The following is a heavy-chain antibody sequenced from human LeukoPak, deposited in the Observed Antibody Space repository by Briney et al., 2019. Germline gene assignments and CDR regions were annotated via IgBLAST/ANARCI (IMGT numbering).Heavy chain of an antibody. CDR2: ISDTGST. V-gene: IGHV4-59*01. CDR3: VRGGVQSYDC. CDR1: GGSISRYY. J-gene: IGHJ4*02. D-gene: IGHD1-26*01. Sequence: SETLSLTCTVSGGSISRYYWSWIRQPPGKRLEWIGYISDTGSTNYHPSLKSRVTISVDTSNNQFSLKLISVTAADTAMYYCVRGGVQSYDCWGQGTLVTVSS.